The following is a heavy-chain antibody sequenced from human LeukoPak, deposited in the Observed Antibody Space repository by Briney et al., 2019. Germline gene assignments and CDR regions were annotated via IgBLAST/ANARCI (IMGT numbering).Heavy chain of an antibody. J-gene: IGHJ4*02. D-gene: IGHD3-22*01. V-gene: IGHV3-11*01. CDR3: AKMGTYYYDSSGYPDY. Sequence: PGGSQRLSCAASGFTFSDYYITWIRQAPGKGLEWVSYISSSGNNIYYADSVKGRFTISRDNSKNTLYLQMNSLRAEDTAVYYCAKMGTYYYDSSGYPDYWGQGTLVTVSS. CDR1: GFTFSDYY. CDR2: ISSSGNNI.